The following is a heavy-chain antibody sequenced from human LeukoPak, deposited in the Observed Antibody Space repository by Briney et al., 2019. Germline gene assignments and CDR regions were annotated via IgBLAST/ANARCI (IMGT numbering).Heavy chain of an antibody. CDR3: AKDRRRDDVLTGSFSD. Sequence: PGGSLRLSCAASGFTLSSYAMSWVRQAPGKGLEWDSAISGSGGSTYYADSVKGRFTISRDNSKNTLYLQLNSLRAGDTALYFCAKDRRRDDVLTGSFSDWGQGTLVTVSS. CDR1: GFTLSSYA. J-gene: IGHJ4*02. V-gene: IGHV3-23*01. D-gene: IGHD3-9*01. CDR2: ISGSGGST.